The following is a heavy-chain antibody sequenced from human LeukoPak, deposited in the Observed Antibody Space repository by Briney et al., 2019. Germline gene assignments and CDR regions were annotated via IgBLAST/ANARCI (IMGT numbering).Heavy chain of an antibody. V-gene: IGHV1-69*13. CDR2: IIPIFGTA. CDR1: GGTFSRYP. Sequence: SVTVSFPASGGTFSRYPISWVRQAPGHGLEWMGGIIPIFGTANYAQKFQGRVTITADESTSTAYMELSSLRSEDTAVYYCARDILTRYGMDVSGQGTTVTVSS. CDR3: ARDILTRYGMDV. J-gene: IGHJ6*02.